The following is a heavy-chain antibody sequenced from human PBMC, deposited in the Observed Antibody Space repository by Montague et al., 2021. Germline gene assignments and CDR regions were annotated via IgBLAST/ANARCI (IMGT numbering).Heavy chain of an antibody. D-gene: IGHD2-2*01. CDR2: INHSGST. CDR1: GGSFSGYY. J-gene: IGHJ6*02. CDR3: TREGYQVLWSDYYYYGMDV. Sequence: SETLSLTCAVYGGSFSGYYWSWICQPPGKGLERNGEINHSGSTNYNPSPKSRVTISVDTSKNQFSLKLSSVTAADTAVYYCTREGYQVLWSDYYYYGMDVWGQGTTVTVSS. V-gene: IGHV4-34*01.